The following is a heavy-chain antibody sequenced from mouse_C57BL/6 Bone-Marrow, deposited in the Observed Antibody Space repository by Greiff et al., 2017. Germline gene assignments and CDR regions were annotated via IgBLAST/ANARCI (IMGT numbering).Heavy chain of an antibody. CDR2: IWGDGST. J-gene: IGHJ4*01. CDR1: GFSLTSYG. Sequence: QVQLQQSGPGLVAPSQSLSITCTVSGFSLTSYGVSWVRQPPGKGLEWLGVIWGDGSTNYHSALIPRLSISKDNPKNQGFLKLNSLQTDDTSTYYCAKEGDYSYAMDYWGQGTSVTVSS. D-gene: IGHD2-4*01. V-gene: IGHV2-3*01. CDR3: AKEGDYSYAMDY.